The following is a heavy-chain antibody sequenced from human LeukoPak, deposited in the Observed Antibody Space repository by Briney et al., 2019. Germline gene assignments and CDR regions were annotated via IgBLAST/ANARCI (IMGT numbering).Heavy chain of an antibody. CDR2: ISYDGSNK. V-gene: IGHV3-30*18. CDR3: AKTAERITFGGVIVRDYFDY. J-gene: IGHJ4*02. Sequence: GGSLRLSCAASGFTFSSYGMHWVRQAPGKGLEWVAVISYDGSNKYYADSVKGRFTISRDNSKNTLYLQMNSLRAEDTAVYYCAKTAERITFGGVIVRDYFDYWGQGTLVTVSS. CDR1: GFTFSSYG. D-gene: IGHD3-16*02.